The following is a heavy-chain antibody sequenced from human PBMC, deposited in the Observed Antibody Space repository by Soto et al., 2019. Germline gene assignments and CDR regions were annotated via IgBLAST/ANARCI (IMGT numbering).Heavy chain of an antibody. V-gene: IGHV4-4*07. D-gene: IGHD6-19*01. CDR1: DDSITIDY. CDR2: IDPSGST. Sequence: QVQLQESGPGLVKPSATLSLTCSVSDDSITIDYWSWIRQSAGKGLEWLGRIDPSGSTTYNPSLKSRLTMSVDTSKKQFALKLSSVTAADTAVYYCAYSIGWYDNYGMDVWGQGTPVTVS. J-gene: IGHJ6*02. CDR3: AYSIGWYDNYGMDV.